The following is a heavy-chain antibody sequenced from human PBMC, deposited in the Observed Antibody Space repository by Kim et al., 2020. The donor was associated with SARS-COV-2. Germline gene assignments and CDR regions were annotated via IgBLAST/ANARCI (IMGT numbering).Heavy chain of an antibody. CDR2: IYTSGST. D-gene: IGHD2-2*01. CDR3: ARALARYCSSTSCYKYNWFDP. Sequence: SETLSLTCTVSGGSISSYYWSWIRQPAGKGLEWIGRIYTSGSTNYNPSLKSRVTMSVDTSKNQFSLKLSSVTAADTAVYYCARALARYCSSTSCYKYNWFDPWGQGTLVTVSS. CDR1: GGSISSYY. V-gene: IGHV4-4*07. J-gene: IGHJ5*02.